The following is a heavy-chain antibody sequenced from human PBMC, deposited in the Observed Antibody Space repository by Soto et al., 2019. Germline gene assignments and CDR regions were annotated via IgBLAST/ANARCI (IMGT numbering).Heavy chain of an antibody. J-gene: IGHJ4*02. D-gene: IGHD6-19*01. CDR3: ARSGSGWYVYFDY. Sequence: SATLSLTCAVCGGSFSGYYWSWIRQPPGKGLEWIGYINHSGSTNYNPSLKSRVTISVDTSKNQFSLKLSSVTAADTAVYYCARSGSGWYVYFDYWGQGTLVTVSS. CDR1: GGSFSGYY. V-gene: IGHV4-34*01. CDR2: INHSGST.